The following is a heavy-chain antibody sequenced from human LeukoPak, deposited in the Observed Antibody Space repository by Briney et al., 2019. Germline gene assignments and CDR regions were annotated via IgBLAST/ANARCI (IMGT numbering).Heavy chain of an antibody. CDR1: GVTFSSYW. V-gene: IGHV3-53*01. CDR2: IYSGGST. D-gene: IGHD1-1*01. J-gene: IGHJ3*02. Sequence: GGSLRLSCAASGVTFSSYWMHWVRQAPGKGLEWVSVIYSGGSTYYADSVKGRFTISRDNSKNTLYLQMNSLRAEDTAVYYCARDRDWNDAFDIWGQGTMVTVSS. CDR3: ARDRDWNDAFDI.